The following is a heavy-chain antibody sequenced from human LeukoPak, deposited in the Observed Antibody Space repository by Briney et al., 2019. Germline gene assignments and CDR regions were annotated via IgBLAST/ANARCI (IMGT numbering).Heavy chain of an antibody. V-gene: IGHV3-48*04. D-gene: IGHD4-23*01. CDR3: ARGPGPVTHRTPFDY. J-gene: IGHJ4*02. Sequence: GGSLRLSCAASGFTFSTYNMNWVRQAPGKGLEWVSFISGSSSTIYYADSVKGRFTVSRDDAKNSLYLQMNSLRSEDTAVYYCARGPGPVTHRTPFDYWGQGTLVTVSS. CDR1: GFTFSTYN. CDR2: ISGSSSTI.